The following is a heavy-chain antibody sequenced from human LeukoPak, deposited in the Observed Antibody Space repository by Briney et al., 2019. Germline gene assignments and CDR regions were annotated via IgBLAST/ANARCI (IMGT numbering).Heavy chain of an antibody. CDR2: IYYSGST. CDR1: GGSISSYY. Sequence: SETLSLTCTVSGGSISSYYWSWIRQPPGKGLEWIGYIYYSGSTNCNPSLKSRVTISVDTSKNQFSLKLSSVTAADTAVYYCARDAAAGYSLACWGQGTLVTVSS. V-gene: IGHV4-59*13. J-gene: IGHJ4*02. D-gene: IGHD6-13*01. CDR3: ARDAAAGYSLAC.